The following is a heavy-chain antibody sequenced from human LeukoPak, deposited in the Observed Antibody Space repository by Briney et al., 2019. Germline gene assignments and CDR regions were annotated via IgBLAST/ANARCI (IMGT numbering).Heavy chain of an antibody. CDR2: LYHSGST. D-gene: IGHD2-8*01. V-gene: IGHV4-38-2*02. Sequence: PSETLSVTCAVSGYFISTGYYWGWIRQPPGKGLEWIGSLYHSGSTYYNPSLKSRVTISVDTSKNHFSLKLSSVTAADTAVYYCARDTYCTNGVCYLDYWGDGTLVTVSS. CDR3: ARDTYCTNGVCYLDY. CDR1: GYFISTGYY. J-gene: IGHJ4*01.